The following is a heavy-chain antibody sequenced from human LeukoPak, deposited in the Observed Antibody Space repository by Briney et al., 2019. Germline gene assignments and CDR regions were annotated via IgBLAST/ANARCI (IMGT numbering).Heavy chain of an antibody. D-gene: IGHD5-18*01. Sequence: GGSLRLSCAASGFTFSSYAMSWVRQAPGKGLEWVSSISSSSSYIYYADSVKGRFTISRDNAKNSLYLQMNSLRAEDTAVYYCARTGDTAMVMAFDYWGQGTLVTVSS. CDR1: GFTFSSYA. V-gene: IGHV3-21*01. CDR3: ARTGDTAMVMAFDY. J-gene: IGHJ4*02. CDR2: ISSSSSYI.